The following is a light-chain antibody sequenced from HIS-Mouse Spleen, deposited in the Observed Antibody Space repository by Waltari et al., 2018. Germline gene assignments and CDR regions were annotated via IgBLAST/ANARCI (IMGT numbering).Light chain of an antibody. CDR2: GNS. CDR1: SPNIGAGYD. V-gene: IGLV1-40*01. CDR3: QSYDSSLSAHYV. Sequence: QSVLTPPPSVSGAPGQRVTISCTGSSPNIGAGYDVHWYQQLPGTAPKLLIYGNSNRPSGVPDRFSGSKSGTSASLAITGLQAEDEADYYCQSYDSSLSAHYVFGTGTKVTVL. J-gene: IGLJ1*01.